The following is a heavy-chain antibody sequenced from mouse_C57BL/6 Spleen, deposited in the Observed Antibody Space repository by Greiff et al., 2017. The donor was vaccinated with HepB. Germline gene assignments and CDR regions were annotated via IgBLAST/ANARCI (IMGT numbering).Heavy chain of an antibody. D-gene: IGHD2-1*01. J-gene: IGHJ3*01. CDR3: ARAEVYYGNFAWFAY. CDR2: ISYDGSN. CDR1: GYSITSGYY. V-gene: IGHV3-6*01. Sequence: VQLQQSGPGLVKPSQSLSLTCSVTGYSITSGYYWNWIRQFPGNKLEWMGYISYDGSNNYNPSLNNRISFTRDTSKNPFFLKLKSVTTEDTATYYCARAEVYYGNFAWFAYWGQGTLVTVSA.